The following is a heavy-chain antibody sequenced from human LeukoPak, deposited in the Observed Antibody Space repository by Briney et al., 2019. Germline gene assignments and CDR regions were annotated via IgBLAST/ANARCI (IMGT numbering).Heavy chain of an antibody. V-gene: IGHV3-33*08. D-gene: IGHD4-17*01. Sequence: HPGGSLRLSCAASGFTFSSYGMHWVRQAPGKGLEWVAVIWYDGSNKYYADSVKGRFTISRDNSKNTLYLQMNSLRAEDTAVYYCAREGATVTHRFDYWGQGTLVTVSS. J-gene: IGHJ4*02. CDR2: IWYDGSNK. CDR3: AREGATVTHRFDY. CDR1: GFTFSSYG.